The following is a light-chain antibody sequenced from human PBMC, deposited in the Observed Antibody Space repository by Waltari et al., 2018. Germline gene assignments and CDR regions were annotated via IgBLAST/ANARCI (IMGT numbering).Light chain of an antibody. Sequence: QSALAQPPSASGSPGQSVTISCTGTSSDVGGYNYVSWYQQHPGKAPKLMIYEVSKRPSGVPDRFSGSKSGTSASLAISGLQSEDEADYYCAAWDDNLNAVLFGGGTKLTVL. CDR1: SSDVGGYNY. J-gene: IGLJ2*01. V-gene: IGLV2-8*01. CDR3: AAWDDNLNAVL. CDR2: EVS.